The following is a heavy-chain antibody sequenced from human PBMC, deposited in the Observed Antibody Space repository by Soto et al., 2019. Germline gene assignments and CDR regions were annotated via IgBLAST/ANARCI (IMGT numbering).Heavy chain of an antibody. CDR1: GSSISSYY. D-gene: IGHD2-8*02. CDR3: APVSNRDIVMVVGCHSYMYV. V-gene: IGHV4-59*01. Sequence: PSETLSLTCTVSGSSISSYYWSWIRLPPGKGLEWIGYIYYSGSTNYSPSLKSRVTISVDTSKNQFSLKLSSVTAADTAVYYCAPVSNRDIVMVVGCHSYMYVWGKGTTVTVS. J-gene: IGHJ6*03. CDR2: IYYSGST.